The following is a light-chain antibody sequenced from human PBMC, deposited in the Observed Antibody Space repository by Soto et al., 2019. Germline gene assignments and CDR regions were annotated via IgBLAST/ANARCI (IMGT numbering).Light chain of an antibody. CDR1: QGISSY. V-gene: IGKV1-9*01. J-gene: IGKJ2*01. CDR2: AAS. Sequence: DIQLTQSPSFLSASVGDRVTITCRGSQGISSYLAWYQQKPGKAPKLLIYAASTLQSGVPSRFSGSGSGTEFTLTISSLQPEDFATYYCQQLNSYLGTFGQGTKLEIK. CDR3: QQLNSYLGT.